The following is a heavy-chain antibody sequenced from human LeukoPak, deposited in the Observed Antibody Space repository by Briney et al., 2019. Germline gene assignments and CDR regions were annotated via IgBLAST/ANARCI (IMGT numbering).Heavy chain of an antibody. Sequence: SETLSLTCAVYGGFFSGYYWSWIRQPPGKGLEWIGEINHSGSTNYNPSLKSRVTISVDTSKNQFSLKLSSVTAADTAVYYCARGFPDYVWGSYRRNWFDPWGQGTLVTVSS. V-gene: IGHV4-34*01. D-gene: IGHD3-16*02. CDR2: INHSGST. CDR1: GGFFSGYY. CDR3: ARGFPDYVWGSYRRNWFDP. J-gene: IGHJ5*02.